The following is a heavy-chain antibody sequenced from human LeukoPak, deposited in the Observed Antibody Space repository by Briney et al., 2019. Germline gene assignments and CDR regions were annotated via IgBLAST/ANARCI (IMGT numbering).Heavy chain of an antibody. Sequence: GGSLRLSCAASRFTFSNYAMSWVRQAPGKGLEWVSGVTGSGDNTYYADSVKGRFTVSRDNSQNTLYLQMNSLRAEDTAVYFCAKVGLTAKMFKGGFDYWGQGTLVTVSS. J-gene: IGHJ4*02. V-gene: IGHV3-23*01. CDR1: RFTFSNYA. CDR2: VTGSGDNT. CDR3: AKVGLTAKMFKGGFDY. D-gene: IGHD7-27*01.